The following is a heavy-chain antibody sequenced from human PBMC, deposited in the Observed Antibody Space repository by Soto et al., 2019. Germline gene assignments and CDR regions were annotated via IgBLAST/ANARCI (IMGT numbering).Heavy chain of an antibody. D-gene: IGHD1-1*01. J-gene: IGHJ4*02. Sequence: QVQLQQWGAGLVKSSETLSLSCAVYGQSFSGHSWAWIRQPPGKGLEWIGEINESGSTYYNPSLKSRVPISTDTSKNQFSLKLSSVSAADTAAYFCARGSGIVALPGELEDVNYDYWGQGTLVNVSS. CDR3: ARGSGIVALPGELEDVNYDY. CDR1: GQSFSGHS. V-gene: IGHV4-34*01. CDR2: INESGST.